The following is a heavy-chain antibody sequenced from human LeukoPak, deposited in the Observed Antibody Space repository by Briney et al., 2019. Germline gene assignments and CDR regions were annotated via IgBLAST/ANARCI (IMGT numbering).Heavy chain of an antibody. D-gene: IGHD3-22*01. CDR3: ARCSLDYDRSGYIEAYFDY. CDR1: GGSISSGGYS. J-gene: IGHJ4*02. CDR2: IYHSGST. Sequence: PSETLSLTCAVSGGSISSGGYSWSWIRQPPGKGLEWIGYIYHSGSTYYNPSLKSRVTISVDRSKNQFSLKLSSVTAADTAVYYCARCSLDYDRSGYIEAYFDYWGQGTLVTVSS. V-gene: IGHV4-30-2*01.